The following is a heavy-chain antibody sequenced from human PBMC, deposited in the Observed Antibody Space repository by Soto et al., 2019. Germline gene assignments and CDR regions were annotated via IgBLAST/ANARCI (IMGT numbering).Heavy chain of an antibody. J-gene: IGHJ3*02. CDR3: ARGGGVGVAGSAAFDM. Sequence: QLHLVQSGAVVKKPGASVTVSCSASGYPVTAYYMHWVRQAPGRGLEWMGGINPATGAAKYTQTFTGRVTLSRDTSTSTGFMELGGLTSGDTAVFYCARGGGVGVAGSAAFDMWGQGTLVTVSS. V-gene: IGHV1-2*02. CDR1: GYPVTAYY. D-gene: IGHD3-3*01. CDR2: INPATGAA.